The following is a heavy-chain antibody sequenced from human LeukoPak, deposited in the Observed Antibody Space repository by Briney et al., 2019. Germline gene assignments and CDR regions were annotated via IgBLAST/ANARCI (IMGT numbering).Heavy chain of an antibody. V-gene: IGHV3-74*01. J-gene: IGHJ1*01. CDR3: ARVSGPGMNEYFHL. D-gene: IGHD3-10*01. CDR2: INNHGSTT. CDR1: GFAFSEAS. Sequence: GGSLRLSCAASGFAFSEASMHWVRQAPGKGLEWVSRINNHGSTTRYADSVKGRFTISRDNAKNTLYLQMNSLRAEDTAVYYCARVSGPGMNEYFHLWGQGTLVTVSS.